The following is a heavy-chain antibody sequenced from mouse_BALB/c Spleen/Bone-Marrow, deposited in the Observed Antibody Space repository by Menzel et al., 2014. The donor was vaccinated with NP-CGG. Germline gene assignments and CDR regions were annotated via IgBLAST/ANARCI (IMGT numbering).Heavy chain of an antibody. Sequence: VQLQQSGPELVKPGASVKVSCKASGYAFTNYNMFWVKQSHGKSLEWIGFIDPYSGGTNYSQKFKGKATLTVDKSSSTAYMLLNSLTSEDSAVYYCARKLSRAMDYWGQGTSVTVSS. V-gene: IGHV1S135*01. CDR3: ARKLSRAMDY. CDR2: IDPYSGGT. J-gene: IGHJ4*01. CDR1: GYAFTNYN. D-gene: IGHD2-12*01.